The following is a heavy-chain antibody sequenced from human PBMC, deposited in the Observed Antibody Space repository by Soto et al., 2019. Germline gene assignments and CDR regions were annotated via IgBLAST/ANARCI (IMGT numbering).Heavy chain of an antibody. J-gene: IGHJ6*02. CDR1: GGSISTTYY. V-gene: IGHV4-39*01. CDR3: ARSGQEIGYYYYGLDV. Sequence: QVQLQQSGPGLLKPSETLSLTCTVSGGSISTTYYWGWIRQPPGKGLEWIGSIYYSGSTYYNPSLKSRVTISVYTSKNQFSLQLSSVTAADTALYYCARSGQEIGYYYYGLDVWGQGTMVTVSS. CDR2: IYYSGST. D-gene: IGHD3-10*01.